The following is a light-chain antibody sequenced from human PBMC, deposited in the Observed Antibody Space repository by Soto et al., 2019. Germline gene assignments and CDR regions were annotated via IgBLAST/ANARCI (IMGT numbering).Light chain of an antibody. Sequence: EIVLTQSPGTLSLSPGETATLSCRASQSVSSAYLAWYQQKPGQAPRLLIYGISSRATGIPDRFRGRGSGTDFTLTISRLEPEEFAVYYCHQYNTSPDTFGQGTNLEI. CDR2: GIS. V-gene: IGKV3-20*01. J-gene: IGKJ2*01. CDR1: QSVSSAY. CDR3: HQYNTSPDT.